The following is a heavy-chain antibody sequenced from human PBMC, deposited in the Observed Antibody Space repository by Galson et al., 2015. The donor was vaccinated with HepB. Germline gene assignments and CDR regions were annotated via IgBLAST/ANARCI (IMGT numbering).Heavy chain of an antibody. Sequence: SVKVSCKASGYSFSNYGLSWIRQAPGPGLEWMGWFSGYDASTNYAPKFQGRVTMTADATTDTAYLELRNLRSDDTAVYYCARDSRLELRLNNYFSYGMDVWGQGSAVTVSS. J-gene: IGHJ6*02. D-gene: IGHD2-21*01. V-gene: IGHV1-18*01. CDR2: FSGYDAST. CDR3: ARDSRLELRLNNYFSYGMDV. CDR1: GYSFSNYG.